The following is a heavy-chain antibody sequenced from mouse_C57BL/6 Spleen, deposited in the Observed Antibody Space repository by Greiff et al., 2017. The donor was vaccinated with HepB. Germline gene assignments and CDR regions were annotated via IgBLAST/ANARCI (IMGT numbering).Heavy chain of an antibody. CDR2: IDPSDSYT. CDR1: GYTFTSYW. Sequence: QVQLQQPGAELVRPGTSVKLSCKASGYTFTSYWMHWVKQRPGQGLEWIGVIDPSDSYTNYNQKFKGKATLTVDTSSSTAYMQLSSLTSEDSAVYYGAREREAIRGYFDYWGQGTTLTVSS. J-gene: IGHJ2*01. CDR3: AREREAIRGYFDY. D-gene: IGHD2-4*01. V-gene: IGHV1-59*01.